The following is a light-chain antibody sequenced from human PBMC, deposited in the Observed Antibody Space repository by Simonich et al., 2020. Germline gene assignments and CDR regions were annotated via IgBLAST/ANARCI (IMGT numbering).Light chain of an antibody. CDR1: QSVSSSY. V-gene: IGKV3D-20*01. J-gene: IGKJ4*01. CDR2: DAS. CDR3: QQYGSSPPLT. Sequence: EIVLTQSPGTLSLSPGERATLSCRASQSVSSSYLAWYQQKPGLAPRLLIYDASSRATGIPDRFSGSGSGTGFTLTISRLEPEDFAVYYCQQYGSSPPLTFGGGTKVEIK.